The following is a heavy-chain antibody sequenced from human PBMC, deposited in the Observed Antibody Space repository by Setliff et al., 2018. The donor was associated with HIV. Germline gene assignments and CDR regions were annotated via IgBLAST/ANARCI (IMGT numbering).Heavy chain of an antibody. V-gene: IGHV3-49*04. Sequence: PGGSLRLSCTPYSFAFADYAVSWVRQAPGKGLEWVGFVRSKGYGGTTEYAASVKGRFTISRDDSQTIAYLQMNSLKTEDTAVYYCTRDRDNNFWSGLAFDIWGQGTTVTVSS. J-gene: IGHJ3*02. CDR2: VRSKGYGGTT. CDR3: TRDRDNNFWSGLAFDI. CDR1: SFAFADYA. D-gene: IGHD3-3*01.